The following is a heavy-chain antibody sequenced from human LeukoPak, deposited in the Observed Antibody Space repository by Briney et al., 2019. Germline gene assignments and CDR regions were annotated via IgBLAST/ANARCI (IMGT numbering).Heavy chain of an antibody. CDR2: IYYSGST. CDR3: ARRLAGTEDY. D-gene: IGHD6-13*01. CDR1: GGSISSSSYY. V-gene: IGHV4-39*01. Sequence: SETLSLTCTVSGGSISSSSYYWDWIRQPQGKGLEWIGSIYYSGSTYYNPSLKSRVTISVDTSKNQFSLKLSSVTAADTAVYYCARRLAGTEDYWGQGTPVTVSS. J-gene: IGHJ4*02.